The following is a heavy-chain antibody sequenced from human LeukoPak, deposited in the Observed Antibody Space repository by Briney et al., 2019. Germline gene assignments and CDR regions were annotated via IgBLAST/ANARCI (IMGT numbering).Heavy chain of an antibody. CDR1: GYTFTNYY. CDR2: MNPNSGAR. Sequence: ASMKVSRKASGYTFTNYYIHWVRQAPGQGREWMGWMNPNSGARTYAQKFQGRVTLTRDTSINTAYMELSRLTSDDTAVYYCVRDEYDSSGYYEFWGQGDLFTVSS. CDR3: VRDEYDSSGYYEF. D-gene: IGHD3-22*01. J-gene: IGHJ4*02. V-gene: IGHV1-2*02.